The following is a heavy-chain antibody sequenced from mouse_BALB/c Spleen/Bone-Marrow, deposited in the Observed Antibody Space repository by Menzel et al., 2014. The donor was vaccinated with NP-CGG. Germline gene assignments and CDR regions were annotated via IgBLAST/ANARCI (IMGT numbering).Heavy chain of an antibody. Sequence: EVKLEESGGGLAQPGGSLKLSCATSGFTFSDYYMYWVRQTPEKRLEWVAYITKVGGSTYYPDIVKGRFTISRDNAKNALYLQMSRLKSEDTAMYYCARQLAYAMDYWGQGTSVTVSS. D-gene: IGHD4-1*01. CDR1: GFTFSDYY. J-gene: IGHJ4*01. CDR2: ITKVGGST. V-gene: IGHV5-12*02. CDR3: ARQLAYAMDY.